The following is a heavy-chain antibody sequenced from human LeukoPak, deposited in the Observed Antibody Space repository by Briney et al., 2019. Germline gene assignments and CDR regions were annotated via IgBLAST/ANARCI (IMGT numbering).Heavy chain of an antibody. CDR3: AGAGSERRPLDY. V-gene: IGHV3-11*05. CDR1: GFTFSDYY. Sequence: GGSLRLSCAASGFTFSDYYMNWIRQAPGKGLEWVSYISTSSTYTSYADSVKGRFTISGDNAKNSLSLQMSSLRAEDTAVYYCAGAGSERRPLDYWGQGTLVTVSS. J-gene: IGHJ4*02. CDR2: ISTSSTYT. D-gene: IGHD1-1*01.